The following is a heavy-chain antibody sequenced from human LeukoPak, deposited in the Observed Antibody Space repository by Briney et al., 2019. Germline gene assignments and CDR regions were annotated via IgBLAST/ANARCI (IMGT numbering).Heavy chain of an antibody. J-gene: IGHJ4*02. Sequence: ASVKVSCKASGYTFTSYYMHWVRQAPGQGLEWMGIINPSGGSTSYAQKFQGRVTMTRDTSISTAYMELTRLRSDDTAVYYCARDLTFGGVIGLDYWGQGTLVTVSS. D-gene: IGHD3-16*02. V-gene: IGHV1-46*01. CDR2: INPSGGST. CDR1: GYTFTSYY. CDR3: ARDLTFGGVIGLDY.